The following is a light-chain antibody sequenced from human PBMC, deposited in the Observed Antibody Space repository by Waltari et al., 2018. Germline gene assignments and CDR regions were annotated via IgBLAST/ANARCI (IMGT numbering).Light chain of an antibody. Sequence: QSALTQPAAVSGSPGQSVTISCIGASSDIGRYDIVSWYQQHPGNAPKLVISDVSKRPSGVSDRFSGSKCGDTASLTISGLQVEDEGDYYCCSYAGNYVWVFGGGTRLTVL. CDR2: DVS. CDR3: CSYAGNYVWV. CDR1: SSDIGRYDI. V-gene: IGLV2-23*02. J-gene: IGLJ3*02.